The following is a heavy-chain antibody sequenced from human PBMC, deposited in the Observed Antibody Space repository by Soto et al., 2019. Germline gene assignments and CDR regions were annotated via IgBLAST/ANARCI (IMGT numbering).Heavy chain of an antibody. CDR1: GFTFISYS. Sequence: PGGYLRLSCAAYGFTFISYSINWFRQSPGKGLEWVSSISSSSSYIYYADSVKGRFTISRDNAKNSLYLQMNSLRAEDTAVYYCARGAAAGPNNWFDPWGQGTLVTVSS. CDR2: ISSSSSYI. CDR3: ARGAAAGPNNWFDP. J-gene: IGHJ5*02. D-gene: IGHD6-13*01. V-gene: IGHV3-21*01.